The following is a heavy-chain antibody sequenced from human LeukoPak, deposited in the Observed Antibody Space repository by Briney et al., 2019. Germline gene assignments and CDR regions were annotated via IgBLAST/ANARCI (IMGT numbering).Heavy chain of an antibody. V-gene: IGHV4-59*07. CDR2: IYYSEST. D-gene: IGHD6-13*01. CDR1: GGSISSYY. J-gene: IGHJ4*02. Sequence: PSDTLSLTCTVSGGSISSYYWSWIRQPPGKGLEWSGYIYYSESTNYNPPLRSRVTISVDTSKNQFSLKLSSLACADTAVYYCARGLYSSSWYYSGYYFDYWGQGTLVTVSS. CDR3: ARGLYSSSWYYSGYYFDY.